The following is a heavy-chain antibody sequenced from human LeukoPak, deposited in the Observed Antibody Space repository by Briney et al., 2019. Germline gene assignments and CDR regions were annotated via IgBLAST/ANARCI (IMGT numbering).Heavy chain of an antibody. CDR1: GFTFSSYA. CDR3: AKDFNANYYSLWGY. Sequence: GRSLRLSCTASGFTFSSYAMSWVRQAPGKGLEWVSAISVSGGNTYYRDSVKGRFTISRDNSKNVLYLQMNSLRAEDTAIYYCAKDFNANYYSLWGYWGQGTLVTVSS. V-gene: IGHV3-23*01. J-gene: IGHJ4*02. D-gene: IGHD4/OR15-4a*01. CDR2: ISVSGGNT.